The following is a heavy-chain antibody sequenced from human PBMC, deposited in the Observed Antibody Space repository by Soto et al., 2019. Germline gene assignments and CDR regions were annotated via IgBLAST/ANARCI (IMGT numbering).Heavy chain of an antibody. CDR1: GFTFSNYA. V-gene: IGHV3-23*01. CDR3: AKARFLEWLLLFDY. D-gene: IGHD3-3*01. J-gene: IGHJ4*02. CDR2: IGASGGGT. Sequence: GGSLRLSCAASGFTFSNYAMIWVRQAPGKGLEWVSIIGASGGGTSYADSVKGRFTISRDISTNTLYLQMNSLRAEDTAIYYCAKARFLEWLLLFDYWGQGTQVTVSS.